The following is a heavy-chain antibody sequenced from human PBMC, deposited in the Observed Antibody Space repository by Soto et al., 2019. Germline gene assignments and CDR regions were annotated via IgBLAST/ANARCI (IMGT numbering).Heavy chain of an antibody. J-gene: IGHJ5*02. Sequence: GGSLRLSCVASGFTFSSYSMNWVRQAPGKGLEWVSSISSSSSYIYYADSVKGRFTISRDNAKNSLYLQMNSLRAEDTAVYYCARDNDYGDYAWFDPWGQGTLVTVSS. V-gene: IGHV3-21*01. CDR3: ARDNDYGDYAWFDP. CDR1: GFTFSSYS. D-gene: IGHD4-17*01. CDR2: ISSSSSYI.